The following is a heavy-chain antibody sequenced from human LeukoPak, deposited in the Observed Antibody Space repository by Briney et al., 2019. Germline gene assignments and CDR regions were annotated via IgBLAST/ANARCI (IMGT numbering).Heavy chain of an antibody. Sequence: GGSLRHSCAASGFTLSDCYMSWIRQAPGKGLEWVSYISTGSSSTKYADSVRGRFTISRDNAKNSLYLQMNSLRAEDTAVYYCARDFIHRSGEAGYWGQGTLVTVSS. CDR2: ISTGSSST. V-gene: IGHV3-11*05. D-gene: IGHD3-22*01. CDR1: GFTLSDCY. CDR3: ARDFIHRSGEAGY. J-gene: IGHJ4*02.